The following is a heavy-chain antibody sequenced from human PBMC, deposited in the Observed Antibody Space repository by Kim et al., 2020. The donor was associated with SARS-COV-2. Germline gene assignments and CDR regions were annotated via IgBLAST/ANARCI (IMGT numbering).Heavy chain of an antibody. J-gene: IGHJ4*02. V-gene: IGHV3-30-3*01. CDR2: ISYDGSNK. D-gene: IGHD6-19*01. CDR1: GFTFSSYA. Sequence: GGSLRLSCAASGFTFSSYAMHWVRQAPGKGLEWVAVISYDGSNKYYADSVKGRFTISRDNSKNTLYLQMNSLRAEDTAVYYCARFDGRRKQWLVRGYFDYWGQGTLVTVSS. CDR3: ARFDGRRKQWLVRGYFDY.